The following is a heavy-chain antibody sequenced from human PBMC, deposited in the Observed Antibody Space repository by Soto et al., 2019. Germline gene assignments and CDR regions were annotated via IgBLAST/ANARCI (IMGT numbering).Heavy chain of an antibody. V-gene: IGHV1-18*01. D-gene: IGHD2-8*01. CDR3: ARSGAYCTSITCLFDSF. CDR1: GYTFTSYG. J-gene: IGHJ4*02. Sequence: QAQLVQSGGEVKKPGASVKVSCRASGYTFTSYGYAWVRQAPGQGLEWMGWISAYNGDTNYAQKFQDRVTLTTDTPTTTAHMEPRNLGSDDTAVYYCARSGAYCTSITCLFDSFWGLGTLVTVSS. CDR2: ISAYNGDT.